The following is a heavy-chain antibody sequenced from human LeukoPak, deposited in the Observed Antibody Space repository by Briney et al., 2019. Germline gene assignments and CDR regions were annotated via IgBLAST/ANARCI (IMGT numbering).Heavy chain of an antibody. CDR2: MDPNSGNT. CDR3: ASYSSGWYGLGAFDI. D-gene: IGHD6-19*01. CDR1: GYTFTSYD. J-gene: IGHJ3*02. V-gene: IGHV1-8*03. Sequence: ASVKVSCKASGYTFTSYDINWVRQATGQGLEWMGWMDPNSGNTGYAQKFQGRVTITRNTSISTAYMELSSLRSEDTAVYYCASYSSGWYGLGAFDIWGQGTMVTVSS.